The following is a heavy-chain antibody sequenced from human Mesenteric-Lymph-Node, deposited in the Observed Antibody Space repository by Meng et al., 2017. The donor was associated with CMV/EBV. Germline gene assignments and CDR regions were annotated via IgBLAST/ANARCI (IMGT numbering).Heavy chain of an antibody. CDR3: ARHKWDYQWFFDL. Sequence: GDSLSRRSDCWGWIRQPPGKGLEWIGSVYYSANTYYNPSLKSRVTISADTSKNQLSLQLTSVTAADTAVYFCARHKWDYQWFFDLWGRGTLVTVSS. CDR2: VYYSANT. V-gene: IGHV4-39*01. D-gene: IGHD1-26*01. J-gene: IGHJ2*01. CDR1: GDSLSRRSDC.